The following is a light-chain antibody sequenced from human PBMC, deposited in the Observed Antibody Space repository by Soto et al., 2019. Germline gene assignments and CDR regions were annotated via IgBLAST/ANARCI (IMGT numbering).Light chain of an antibody. CDR3: QQYGSSPLFT. Sequence: EIVLTQSPGTLSLSPGERATLSCRASQSVSSSYLAWYQQKPGQAPRLLIYGASSRATGIPDRFSGSGSGTDFTLTNSRLEPEEFAVYYCQQYGSSPLFTFGPGTKVDIK. CDR2: GAS. CDR1: QSVSSSY. J-gene: IGKJ3*01. V-gene: IGKV3-20*01.